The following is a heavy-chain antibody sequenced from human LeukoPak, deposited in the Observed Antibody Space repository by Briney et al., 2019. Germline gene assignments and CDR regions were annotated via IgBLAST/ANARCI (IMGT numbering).Heavy chain of an antibody. D-gene: IGHD3-10*01. J-gene: IGHJ4*02. CDR2: IYYSGST. CDR3: ARVVVRGVIIKLEDYFDY. Sequence: SETLSLTCTVSGGSISSGDYYWSWIRQPPGKGLEWIVYIYYSGSTYYNPSLKSRVTISVDTSKNQFSLKLSSVTAADTAVYYCARVVVRGVIIKLEDYFDYWGQGTLVTVSS. CDR1: GGSISSGDYY. V-gene: IGHV4-30-4*01.